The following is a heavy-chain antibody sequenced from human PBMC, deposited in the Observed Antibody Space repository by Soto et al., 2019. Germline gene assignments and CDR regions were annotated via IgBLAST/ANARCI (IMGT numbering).Heavy chain of an antibody. CDR2: INAGNGNT. D-gene: IGHD3-10*01. J-gene: IGHJ4*02. CDR1: GYTFTSYA. Sequence: ASVKVSCKASGYTFTSYAMHWVRQAPGQRLEWMGWINAGNGNTKYSQKFQGRVTITRDTSASTAYMELGSLRSEDTAVYYCARGRAYGSGSYYNPLVIAPIDYWGQGTLVTVSS. V-gene: IGHV1-3*01. CDR3: ARGRAYGSGSYYNPLVIAPIDY.